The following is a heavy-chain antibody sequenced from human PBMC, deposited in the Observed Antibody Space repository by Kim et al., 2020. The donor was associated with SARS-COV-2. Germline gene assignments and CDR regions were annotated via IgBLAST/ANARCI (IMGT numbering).Heavy chain of an antibody. D-gene: IGHD1-26*01. J-gene: IGHJ4*02. Sequence: GGSLRLSCTASGFTFGDYAMSWFRQAPGKGLEWVGFIRSKAYGGTTEYAASVKGRFTISRDDSKSIAYLQMNSLKTEDTAVYYCTRDHGVGATTALNYWGQGTLVTVSS. CDR2: IRSKAYGGTT. V-gene: IGHV3-49*03. CDR3: TRDHGVGATTALNY. CDR1: GFTFGDYA.